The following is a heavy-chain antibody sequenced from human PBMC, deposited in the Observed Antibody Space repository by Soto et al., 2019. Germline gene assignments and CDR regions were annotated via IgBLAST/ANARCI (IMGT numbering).Heavy chain of an antibody. Sequence: SETLSLTCTVSCGSISSGGYYWSWIRQHPGKGLEWIGYIYYSGSTYYNPSLKSRVTISVDTSRNQFSLKLSSVTAADTAVYYCARDVVAICSGGSCVGQEFDYWGQGTLVTVSS. D-gene: IGHD2-15*01. V-gene: IGHV4-31*03. CDR2: IYYSGST. CDR1: CGSISSGGYY. J-gene: IGHJ4*02. CDR3: ARDVVAICSGGSCVGQEFDY.